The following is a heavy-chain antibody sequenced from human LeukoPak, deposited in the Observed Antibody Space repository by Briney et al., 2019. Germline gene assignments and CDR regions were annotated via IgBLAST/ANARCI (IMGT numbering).Heavy chain of an antibody. CDR3: AGFLRWISAAGRDY. CDR2: IYTSGNT. D-gene: IGHD6-13*01. Sequence: PSETLSLTCTVSGGSISSGGYYWSWIRQPAGKGLEWIGRIYTSGNTNYNPSLKSRATISVDTSKNQFSLKLSSVTAADTAVYYCAGFLRWISAAGRDYWGQGTLVTVSS. CDR1: GGSISSGGYY. J-gene: IGHJ4*02. V-gene: IGHV4-61*02.